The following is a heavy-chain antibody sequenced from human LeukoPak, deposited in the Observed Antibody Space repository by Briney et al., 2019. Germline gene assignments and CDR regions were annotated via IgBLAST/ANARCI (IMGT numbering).Heavy chain of an antibody. Sequence: SETLSLTCSVSGASISSDNYYWTWIRQPAGKGLEWIGRIYSSGTTSYNPSLRSRLTISLDTSKNQFSLKLTSVTAADTAVYYCARGRSIYGSGSYSFNWFDPWGQGTLVTVSS. CDR3: ARGRSIYGSGSYSFNWFDP. CDR1: GASISSDNYY. J-gene: IGHJ5*02. V-gene: IGHV4-61*02. D-gene: IGHD3-10*01. CDR2: IYSSGTT.